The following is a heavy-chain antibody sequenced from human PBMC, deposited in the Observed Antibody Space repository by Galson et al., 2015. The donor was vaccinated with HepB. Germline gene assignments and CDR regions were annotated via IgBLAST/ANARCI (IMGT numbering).Heavy chain of an antibody. CDR1: GFTFSSYA. D-gene: IGHD1-26*01. CDR3: AKDPPYSGSYYMIGVVDY. CDR2: ISGSGGST. J-gene: IGHJ4*02. V-gene: IGHV3-23*01. Sequence: LRLSCAASGFTFSSYAMSWVRQAPGKGLEWVSAISGSGGSTYYADSVKGRFTISRDNSKNTLYLQMNSLRAEDTAVYYCAKDPPYSGSYYMIGVVDYWGQGTLVTVSS.